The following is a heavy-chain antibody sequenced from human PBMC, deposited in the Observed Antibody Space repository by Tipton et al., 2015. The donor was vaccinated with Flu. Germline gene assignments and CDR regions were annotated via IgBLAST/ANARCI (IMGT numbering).Heavy chain of an antibody. CDR2: INQDGSVN. D-gene: IGHD3-22*01. V-gene: IGHV3-7*01. Sequence: GSLRLSCAASGFTFGDYWMHWVRQAPGKGLEWVANINQDGSVNYYVDSVKGRFTISRDNAKNSLYLQMNNLRAEDTAVYYCAKDRPIYDSSGYYPDYWGQGTLVTVSS. CDR3: AKDRPIYDSSGYYPDY. J-gene: IGHJ4*02. CDR1: GFTFGDYW.